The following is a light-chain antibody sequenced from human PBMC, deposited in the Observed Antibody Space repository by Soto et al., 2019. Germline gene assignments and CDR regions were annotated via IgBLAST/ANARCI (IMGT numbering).Light chain of an antibody. V-gene: IGKV3-15*01. CDR2: GAT. Sequence: EILLTQSPATLSVTPGETATLSCRASQNVLSDLAWYQQNPGQAPRLLVYGATTRATDAPAKFRGSGSGTEFSLTISSLQSEDFATYYCQQYRSWPRTFGQGSKVEI. J-gene: IGKJ1*01. CDR1: QNVLSD. CDR3: QQYRSWPRT.